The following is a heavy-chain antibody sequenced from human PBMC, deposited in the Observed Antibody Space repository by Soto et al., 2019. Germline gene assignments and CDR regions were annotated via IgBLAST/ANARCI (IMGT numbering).Heavy chain of an antibody. CDR2: IWYDGSNK. CDR3: ARDRVVTRAIDY. CDR1: GFIFSSYG. D-gene: IGHD3-3*01. J-gene: IGHJ4*02. Sequence: QVQVVESGGGVVQPGRWLRLSCAASGFIFSSYGMHWVRQARGKGREWVAVIWYDGSNKYYADSVKGRFTISRDNSNNTLYLQMNSLRAEDTAVYYCARDRVVTRAIDYWGQGTLVTVSS. V-gene: IGHV3-33*01.